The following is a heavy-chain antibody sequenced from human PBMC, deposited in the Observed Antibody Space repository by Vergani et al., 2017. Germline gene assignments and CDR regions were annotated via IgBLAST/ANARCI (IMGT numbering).Heavy chain of an antibody. V-gene: IGHV4-61*02. CDR1: GGSISSGNYY. CDR2: IYTSGST. D-gene: IGHD3-22*01. J-gene: IGHJ4*02. CDR3: ARGGADYYDSSGWYY. Sequence: QVQLQESGPELVKPSQTLSLTCTVSGGSISSGNYYWSWLRQPAGKGLEWIGRIYTSGSTNYNPSLQSRGTISVDTSKNQFSLKLSSVTAADTAVYYCARGGADYYDSSGWYYWGQGTLVTVSS.